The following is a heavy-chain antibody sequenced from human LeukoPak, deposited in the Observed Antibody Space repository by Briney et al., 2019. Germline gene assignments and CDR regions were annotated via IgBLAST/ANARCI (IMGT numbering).Heavy chain of an antibody. V-gene: IGHV3-74*01. CDR3: AREATPGVPRGLLL. CDR2: IHSDGNST. CDR1: GFAFSSYW. Sequence: GGSLRLSCAASGFAFSSYWMHWVRQAPGKGLVWVSRIHSDGNSTTYADSVKGRFTISRDNAKSALYLQMNSLRAEDTAVYYCAREATPGVPRGLLLWGQGTLVTVSS. J-gene: IGHJ4*02. D-gene: IGHD3-22*01.